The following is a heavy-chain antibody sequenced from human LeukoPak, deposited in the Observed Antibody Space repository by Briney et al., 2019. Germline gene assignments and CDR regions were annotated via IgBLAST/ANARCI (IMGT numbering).Heavy chain of an antibody. Sequence: PSETLSLTCTVSGGSISSSSYYRGWIRQPPGKGLEWIGSIYYSGSTYYNPSLKSRVTISVDTSKNQFSLKLSSVTAADTAVYYCARGITMIVVAPFDYWGQGTLVTVSS. D-gene: IGHD3-22*01. CDR3: ARGITMIVVAPFDY. CDR2: IYYSGST. J-gene: IGHJ4*02. CDR1: GGSISSSSYY. V-gene: IGHV4-39*01.